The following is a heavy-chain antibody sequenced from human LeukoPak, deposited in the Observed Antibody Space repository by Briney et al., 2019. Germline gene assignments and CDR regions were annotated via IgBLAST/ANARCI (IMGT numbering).Heavy chain of an antibody. CDR3: ARGSRYSGYDLSLKTFDY. Sequence: ASVKVSCKASGYTFTGYYMHWVRQASGQGLEWMGWINPNSGRTNYAQKLQDRVTMTRDTSLSTAYMELSSLRSDDTAVYYCARGSRYSGYDLSLKTFDYWGQGTLVTVSS. V-gene: IGHV1-2*02. J-gene: IGHJ4*02. D-gene: IGHD5-12*01. CDR2: INPNSGRT. CDR1: GYTFTGYY.